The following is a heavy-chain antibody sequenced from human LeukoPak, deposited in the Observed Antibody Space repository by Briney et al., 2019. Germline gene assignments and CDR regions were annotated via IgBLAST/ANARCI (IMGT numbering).Heavy chain of an antibody. V-gene: IGHV3-48*01. J-gene: IGHJ4*02. D-gene: IGHD5-18*01. CDR3: ARAWTGYSYGDY. Sequence: PGGSLRLSCAASGFTFRDYSMNWVRQAPGKGLEGVSYISSISSIIYYADSMKGRFTISRDNAKNSLYLQMNSLRAEDTAVYYCARAWTGYSYGDYWGQGTLVTVSS. CDR2: ISSISSII. CDR1: GFTFRDYS.